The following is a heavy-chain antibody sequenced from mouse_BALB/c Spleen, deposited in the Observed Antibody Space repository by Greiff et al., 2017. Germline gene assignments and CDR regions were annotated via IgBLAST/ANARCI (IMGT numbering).Heavy chain of an antibody. CDR1: GYSITSDYA. J-gene: IGHJ1*01. V-gene: IGHV3-2*02. CDR2: ISYSGST. D-gene: IGHD1-1*01. Sequence: EVQLVESGPGLVKPSQSLSLTCTVTGYSITSDYAWNWIRQFPGNKLEWMGYISYSGSTSYNPSLKSRISITRDTSKNQFFLQLNSVTTEDTATYYCARGGGSSYWYFDVWGAGTTVTVSS. CDR3: ARGGGSSYWYFDV.